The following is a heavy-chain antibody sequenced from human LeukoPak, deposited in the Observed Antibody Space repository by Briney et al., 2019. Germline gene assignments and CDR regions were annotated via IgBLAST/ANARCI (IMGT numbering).Heavy chain of an antibody. CDR1: GYTFTSYY. Sequence: GASVKVSCKASGYTFTSYYMHWVRQAPGQGLEWMGIINPSGGSTSYAQKLQGRVTMTRDMSTSTVYMELSSLRSEDTAVYYCARQFPYSSGWYLEMDVWGKGTTVTVSS. CDR2: INPSGGST. V-gene: IGHV1-46*01. D-gene: IGHD6-19*01. CDR3: ARQFPYSSGWYLEMDV. J-gene: IGHJ6*04.